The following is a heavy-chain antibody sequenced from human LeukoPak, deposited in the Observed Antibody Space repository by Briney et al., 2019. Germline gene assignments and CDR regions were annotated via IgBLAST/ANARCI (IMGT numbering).Heavy chain of an antibody. Sequence: GGSLRLSCAASGFAFNTYAMSWVRQAPGKGLEWVSVISGSGGSTYYADSVKGRFTISRDNSKNTLYLQMNSLRAEDTAVYYCAKAPRVSRSWYYHYWGQGTLVTVSS. D-gene: IGHD1-26*01. V-gene: IGHV3-23*01. CDR2: ISGSGGST. J-gene: IGHJ4*02. CDR1: GFAFNTYA. CDR3: AKAPRVSRSWYYHY.